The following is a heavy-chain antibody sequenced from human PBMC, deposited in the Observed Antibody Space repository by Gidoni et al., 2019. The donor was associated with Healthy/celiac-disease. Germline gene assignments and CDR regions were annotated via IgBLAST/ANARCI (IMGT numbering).Heavy chain of an antibody. CDR2: ISAYNGNT. D-gene: IGHD3-3*01. CDR1: GYTFTSYG. Sequence: QVQLVQSGAAVKKPGASVKVSCKASGYTFTSYGISWVRQAPGQGLEWMGWISAYNGNTNYAQKLQGRVTMTTDTSTSTAYMELRSLRSDDTAVYYCARTNTIFGVVIRGIDYWGQGTLVTVSS. J-gene: IGHJ4*02. CDR3: ARTNTIFGVVIRGIDY. V-gene: IGHV1-18*01.